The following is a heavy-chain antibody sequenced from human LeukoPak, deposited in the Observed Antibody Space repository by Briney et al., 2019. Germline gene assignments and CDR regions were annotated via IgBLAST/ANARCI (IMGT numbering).Heavy chain of an antibody. V-gene: IGHV3-15*05. CDR3: STATKAPISARER. CDR2: IKSKTDGGTT. Sequence: GGSLRLSCAASGFPFSDTGMIWVRQVPGKGLEWVGHIKSKTDGGTTDYAAPVQGRFSISTDESKSTVYLQMNSLETEDTAVYYCSTATKAPISARERWGQGTLVTVSS. CDR1: GFPFSDTG. D-gene: IGHD6-6*01. J-gene: IGHJ4*02.